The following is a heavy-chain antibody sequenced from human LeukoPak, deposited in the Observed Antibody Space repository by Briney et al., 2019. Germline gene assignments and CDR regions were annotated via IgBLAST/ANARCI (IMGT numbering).Heavy chain of an antibody. CDR3: ARVVYYYDSSGYPGAFDI. V-gene: IGHV3-74*01. CDR1: GFAFSRFW. D-gene: IGHD3-22*01. CDR2: IISDGSIT. J-gene: IGHJ3*02. Sequence: GGSLRLSCAASGFAFSRFWMHWVRQAPGKGLVWVSRIISDGSITTYADSVKGRFTISRDNAKNTLYLQMNSLRAEDTAGYYCARVVYYYDSSGYPGAFDIWGQGTMVTVSS.